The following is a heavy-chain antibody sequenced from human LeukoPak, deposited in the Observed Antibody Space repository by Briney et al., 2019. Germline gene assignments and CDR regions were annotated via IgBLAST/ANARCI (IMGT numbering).Heavy chain of an antibody. CDR1: GFTFNTYT. V-gene: IGHV3-23*01. CDR3: AKGLHSSSWYSDS. D-gene: IGHD6-13*01. CDR2: ITGNGVST. J-gene: IGHJ4*02. Sequence: GGSLRLSCAASGFTFNTYTMNGVRVVPGKGLEWVSLITGNGVSTYYADSVKGRFTISRDNSKNTLYLQMNSLRAEDTAVYYCAKGLHSSSWYSDSWGQGTLVTVSS.